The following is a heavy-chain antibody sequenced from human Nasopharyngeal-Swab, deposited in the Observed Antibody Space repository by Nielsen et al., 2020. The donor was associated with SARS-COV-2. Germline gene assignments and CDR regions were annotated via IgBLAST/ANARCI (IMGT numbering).Heavy chain of an antibody. V-gene: IGHV3-48*02. CDR3: ATDYYGSGSYYNLYYYYGMDV. Sequence: LTRAASGFTFSSYSMNWVRQAPGKGLEWVSYISSSSSTIYYADSVKGRFTISRDNAKNSLYLQMNSLRDEDTAVYYCATDYYGSGSYYNLYYYYGMDVWGQGTTVTVSS. CDR1: GFTFSSYS. J-gene: IGHJ6*02. D-gene: IGHD3-10*01. CDR2: ISSSSSTI.